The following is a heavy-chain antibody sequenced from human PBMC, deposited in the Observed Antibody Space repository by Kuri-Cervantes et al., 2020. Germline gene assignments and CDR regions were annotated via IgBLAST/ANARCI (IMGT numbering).Heavy chain of an antibody. CDR3: AKDSYSTFPRYGMDV. Sequence: LSLTCAASGFTFDDYGMSWVRQTPGKGLEWVSTISGSGGDTYYADSVKGRFTISRDKSKNTMYLQMNSLRAEDTAIYYCAKDSYSTFPRYGMDVWGQGTTVTVSS. D-gene: IGHD5-18*01. CDR1: GFTFDDYG. J-gene: IGHJ6*02. V-gene: IGHV3-23*01. CDR2: ISGSGGDT.